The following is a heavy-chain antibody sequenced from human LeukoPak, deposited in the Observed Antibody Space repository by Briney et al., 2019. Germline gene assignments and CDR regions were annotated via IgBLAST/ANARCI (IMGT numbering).Heavy chain of an antibody. CDR2: ISGSGGST. V-gene: IGHV3-23*01. D-gene: IGHD4-17*01. CDR1: GFTYSSYA. J-gene: IGHJ4*02. Sequence: GGSLRLSCAASGFTYSSYAMSWVRQAPGKGLEWVSAISGSGGSTYYADSVKGRFTISRDNSKNTLYLQMNSLRAEDTAIYYCAKAFYGDYAKFDYWGQGTLVTVSS. CDR3: AKAFYGDYAKFDY.